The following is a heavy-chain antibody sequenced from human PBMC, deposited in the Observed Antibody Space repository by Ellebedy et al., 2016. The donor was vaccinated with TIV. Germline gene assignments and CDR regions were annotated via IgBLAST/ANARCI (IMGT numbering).Heavy chain of an antibody. J-gene: IGHJ5*02. CDR2: ISAYTGNT. Sequence: ASVKVSCKASGYTFTSYGITWVRQAPGQGLEWMGWISAYTGNTDYAQNLQGRVTMTTDTSMSTAYMELRSLRSDDTAVYYCARDMVQGMVARYVWFDHWGQGTQVTVSS. V-gene: IGHV1-18*01. CDR1: GYTFTSYG. D-gene: IGHD3-10*01. CDR3: ARDMVQGMVARYVWFDH.